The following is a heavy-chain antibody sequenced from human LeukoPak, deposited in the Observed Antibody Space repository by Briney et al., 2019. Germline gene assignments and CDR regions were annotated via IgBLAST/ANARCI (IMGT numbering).Heavy chain of an antibody. D-gene: IGHD3-22*01. CDR1: GGSISSYY. CDR3: ARHGGYDSSGYYHYYYYYYMDV. V-gene: IGHV4-4*09. J-gene: IGHJ6*03. Sequence: SETLSLTCTVSGGSISSYYWSWIRQPPGKGLEWIGYIYTSGSTNYNPSLKSRVTTSVDTSKNQFSLKLSSVTAADTAVYYCARHGGYDSSGYYHYYYYYYMDVWGKGTTVTVSS. CDR2: IYTSGST.